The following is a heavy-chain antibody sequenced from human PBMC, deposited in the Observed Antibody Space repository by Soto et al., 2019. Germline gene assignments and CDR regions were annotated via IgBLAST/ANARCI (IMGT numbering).Heavy chain of an antibody. CDR3: TTDRPHYVWGSTYFDY. CDR2: IKSKTDGGTT. CDR1: GFTFSNAW. J-gene: IGHJ4*02. D-gene: IGHD3-16*01. Sequence: GGSLRLSCAASGFTFSNAWMSWVRQAPGKGLEWVGRIKSKTDGGTTDYAAPVKGRFTISRDDSKNTLYLQMNSLKTEDTAVYYCTTDRPHYVWGSTYFDYWGQGTLVTVSS. V-gene: IGHV3-15*01.